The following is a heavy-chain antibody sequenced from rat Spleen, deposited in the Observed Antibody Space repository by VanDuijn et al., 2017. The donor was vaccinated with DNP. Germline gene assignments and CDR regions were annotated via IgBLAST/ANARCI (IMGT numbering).Heavy chain of an antibody. V-gene: IGHV6-6*01. CDR2: IKPKSNNYAT. J-gene: IGHJ2*01. D-gene: IGHD1-10*01. CDR1: GFTFSSAW. CDR3: AWPST. Sequence: EVQFLESGGGLVQPGNSLKLSCVTSGFTFSSAWMYWYRQFPEKRLEWVASIKPKSNNYATDYTESVKGRFTISRDDSKSSIYLQMNNLKEEDTAIYYCAWPSTWGQGVMVTVSS.